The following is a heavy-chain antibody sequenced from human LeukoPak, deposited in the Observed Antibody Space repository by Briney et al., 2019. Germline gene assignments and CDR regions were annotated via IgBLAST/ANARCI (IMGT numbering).Heavy chain of an antibody. V-gene: IGHV4-39*01. CDR2: IYYSGST. CDR3: ARHGIAVPWDY. Sequence: SETLSLTCTVSGGSISSSSYYWGWIRQPPGKGLEWIGSIYYSGSTYYNPSLKSRVAISVDTSKNQFSLKLSSVTAADTAVYYCARHGIAVPWDYWGQGTLVTVSS. CDR1: GGSISSSSYY. D-gene: IGHD6-19*01. J-gene: IGHJ4*02.